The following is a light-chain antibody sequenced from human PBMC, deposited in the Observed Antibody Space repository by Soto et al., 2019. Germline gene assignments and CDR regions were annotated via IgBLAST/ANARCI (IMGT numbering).Light chain of an antibody. CDR2: DAS. CDR3: QQYDSSSPT. J-gene: IGKJ2*01. V-gene: IGKV1-5*01. Sequence: DIQMTQSPSSLSASVGDRITITCRASQSISNSLHWYQQRPGKAPKFLIYDASSLETGVPSRFSGSGSGTEFTLTIRSLQPDDFATYYCQQYDSSSPTFGQGTKLEIK. CDR1: QSISNS.